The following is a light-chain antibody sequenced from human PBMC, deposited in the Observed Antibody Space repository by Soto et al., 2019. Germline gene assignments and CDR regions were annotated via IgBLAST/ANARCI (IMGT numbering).Light chain of an antibody. Sequence: DLLLTQSPESLAVSIGERATINCKSNRSVFSNSKNRKLVSWYQQKPGQPPKLLIYWATTRASGVSGRFSGSGSGTDFPLTVSGLHAEDVAIYYCHQYFKSPLTFGEGTMVDVK. CDR3: HQYFKSPLT. V-gene: IGKV4-1*01. CDR1: RSVFSNSKNRKL. J-gene: IGKJ4*01. CDR2: WAT.